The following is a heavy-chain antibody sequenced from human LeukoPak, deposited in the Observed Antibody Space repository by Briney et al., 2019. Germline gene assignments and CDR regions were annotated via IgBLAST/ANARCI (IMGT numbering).Heavy chain of an antibody. J-gene: IGHJ4*02. Sequence: GGSLTLSCTASRFTFGDYAMSWVRQAPGKGLEWVGFIRSKAYGGTTEYAASVKGRFTISIDDSKSIAYLQMNSHKTKDTAVYYCTIDSGNSYGYVLDYWGKGTLVTVSS. CDR2: IRSKAYGGTT. V-gene: IGHV3-49*04. D-gene: IGHD5-18*01. CDR1: RFTFGDYA. CDR3: TIDSGNSYGYVLDY.